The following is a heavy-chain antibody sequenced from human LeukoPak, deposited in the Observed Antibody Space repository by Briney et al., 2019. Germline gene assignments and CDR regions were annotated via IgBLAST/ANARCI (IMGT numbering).Heavy chain of an antibody. D-gene: IGHD3-10*01. CDR2: ISAYNGNT. V-gene: IGHV1-18*01. CDR3: ARDYQINYYGSESYPCDY. CDR1: GYTFTSYG. Sequence: ASVKVSCKASGYTFTSYGISWVRQAPGQGLEWMGWISAYNGNTNYAQKLQGRVTMTTDTSTSTAYMELRSLRSDDTAVYYCARDYQINYYGSESYPCDYWGQGTLVTVSS. J-gene: IGHJ4*02.